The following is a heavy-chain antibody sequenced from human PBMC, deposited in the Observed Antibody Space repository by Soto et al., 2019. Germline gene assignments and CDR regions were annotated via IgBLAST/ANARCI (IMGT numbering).Heavy chain of an antibody. Sequence: TLCDTCAVAGGSSRSGGDCWSWIRQQPGKGLEWIGYIYHSGSTYYNPSLKSRVTISVDTSKNQFSLKLSSVTAADTAVYYFARVPKIWFGELRWFDPWGPGTLVTVSS. D-gene: IGHD3-10*01. CDR2: IYHSGST. CDR3: ARVPKIWFGELRWFDP. CDR1: GGSSRSGGDC. J-gene: IGHJ5*02. V-gene: IGHV4-30-2*01.